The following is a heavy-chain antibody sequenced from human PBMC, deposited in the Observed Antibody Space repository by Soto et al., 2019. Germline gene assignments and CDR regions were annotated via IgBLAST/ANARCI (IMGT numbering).Heavy chain of an antibody. Sequence: QVQLQESGPGLVKPSQTLSLTCTVSGGSISSGGYYWSWLRQHPGKGLEWIGYVYHSGSTYYNPSLKSRVAISVDTSKNQFSLKLRSVTDADTAVYYCARDSGYDSSGYRHYYFDYWGQGTLVTVSS. V-gene: IGHV4-31*03. CDR1: GGSISSGGYY. J-gene: IGHJ4*02. D-gene: IGHD3-22*01. CDR3: ARDSGYDSSGYRHYYFDY. CDR2: VYHSGST.